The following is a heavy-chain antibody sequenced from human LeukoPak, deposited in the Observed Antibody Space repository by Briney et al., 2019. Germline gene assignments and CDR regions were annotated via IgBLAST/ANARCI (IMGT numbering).Heavy chain of an antibody. D-gene: IGHD1-7*01. Sequence: ASVKVFCKASGYTFTSYYMQWVRQAPGQGLEWMGIINPSGGSTSYAQKFQGRVTMTTDTSTSTAYMELRSLRSDDTAVYYCARDLSEDWNYDGQMEIDYWGQGTLVTVSS. J-gene: IGHJ4*02. CDR3: ARDLSEDWNYDGQMEIDY. CDR2: INPSGGST. V-gene: IGHV1-46*01. CDR1: GYTFTSYY.